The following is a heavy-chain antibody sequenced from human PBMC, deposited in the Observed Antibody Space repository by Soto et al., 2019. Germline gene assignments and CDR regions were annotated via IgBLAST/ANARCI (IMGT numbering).Heavy chain of an antibody. CDR2: INAGNGNT. D-gene: IGHD3-16*01. CDR1: GYTFTIYA. Sequence: ASVKVSCKASGYTFTIYAIHWVRQAPGQRLKWMGWINAGNGNTKYSQKFQGRVTITRDTSASTAYMELSSLRSEYTAVYYCARVIGGLYYFYYWGQGTLVTVSS. J-gene: IGHJ4*02. CDR3: ARVIGGLYYFYY. V-gene: IGHV1-3*01.